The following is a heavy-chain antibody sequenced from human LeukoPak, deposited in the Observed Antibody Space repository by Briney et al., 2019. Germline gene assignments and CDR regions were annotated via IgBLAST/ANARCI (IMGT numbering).Heavy chain of an antibody. CDR1: GFTFSSYA. CDR3: AKDQGLYND. Sequence: GRSLRLSCAASGFTFSSYAMHWVRQAPGKGLEWVAVISYDGSNKYYADSVKGRFTISRDNSKNTLYLQMNSLRAEDTAVYYCAKDQGLYNDWGQGTLVTVSS. V-gene: IGHV3-30*04. CDR2: ISYDGSNK. D-gene: IGHD1-14*01. J-gene: IGHJ4*02.